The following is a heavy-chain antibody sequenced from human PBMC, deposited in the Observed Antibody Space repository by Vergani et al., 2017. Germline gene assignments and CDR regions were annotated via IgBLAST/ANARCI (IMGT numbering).Heavy chain of an antibody. CDR1: GGSISSGSYY. CDR3: ARDPRYSTTWPFRLLDMDV. J-gene: IGHJ6*02. Sequence: VQLQESGPGLVRPSQTLSLTCTVSGGSISSGSYYWSWFRQPAGKGLEWIGRFYTGGGTSYHLSLKSRVTISVDTSKNLFSLQLSSVTAADTAVYYCARDPRYSTTWPFRLLDMDVWGQGTTVTVSS. V-gene: IGHV4-61*02. CDR2: FYTGGGT. D-gene: IGHD6-13*01.